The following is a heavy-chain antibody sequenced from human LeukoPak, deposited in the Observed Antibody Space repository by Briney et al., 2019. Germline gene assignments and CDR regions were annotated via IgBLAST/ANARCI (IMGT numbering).Heavy chain of an antibody. D-gene: IGHD2-2*01. Sequence: GGSLRLSCAASGFPFSSYAMHWVRQAPGKGLEWVSLISGSAGSSYYADSVEGRFTISRDNSKNTLYLQMNSLRAEDTAVYYCARDNLPATAPDSWGQGTLVTVSS. J-gene: IGHJ4*02. CDR2: ISGSAGSS. CDR3: ARDNLPATAPDS. V-gene: IGHV3-23*01. CDR1: GFPFSSYA.